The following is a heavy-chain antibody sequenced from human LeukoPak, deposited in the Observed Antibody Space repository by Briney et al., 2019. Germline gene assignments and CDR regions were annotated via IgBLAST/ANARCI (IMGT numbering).Heavy chain of an antibody. CDR1: GFTFSDYS. D-gene: IGHD3-10*01. CDR2: ISSSSSYI. V-gene: IGHV3-21*04. J-gene: IGHJ4*02. Sequence: PGGSLRLSCAASGFTFSDYSMSWVRQAPGKGLEWVSYISSSSSYIYYADSVRGRFTISRDNAKNSLYLQMNSLRAEDTAVYYCAKGSFNYYGSGSYILDYWGQGTLVTVSS. CDR3: AKGSFNYYGSGSYILDY.